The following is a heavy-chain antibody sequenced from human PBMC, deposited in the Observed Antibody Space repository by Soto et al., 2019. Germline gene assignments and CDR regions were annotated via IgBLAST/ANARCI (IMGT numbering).Heavy chain of an antibody. CDR2: IYYSGST. CDR3: ARDQIPIRFLSSYYYYGMDV. V-gene: IGHV4-31*03. Sequence: SETLSLTCTVSGGSISSGGYYWSWIRQHPGKGLEWIGYIYYSGSTYYNPSLKSRVTISVDTSKNQFSLKLSSVTAADTAVYYCARDQIPIRFLSSYYYYGMDVWGQGTTVTVSS. J-gene: IGHJ6*02. D-gene: IGHD3-3*01. CDR1: GGSISSGGYY.